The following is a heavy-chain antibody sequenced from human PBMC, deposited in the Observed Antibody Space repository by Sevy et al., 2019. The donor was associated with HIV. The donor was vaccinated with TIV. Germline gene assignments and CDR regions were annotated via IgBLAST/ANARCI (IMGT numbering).Heavy chain of an antibody. CDR1: RFTFSSYW. J-gene: IGHJ4*02. V-gene: IGHV3-7*01. Sequence: GGSLRLSCAASRFTFSSYWMSWVRQAPGKGLEWVANINQDGSEKYHLDSVKGRFTISRDNSKNTLYLQMNSLRAEDTAVYYCAKDLPNYYDSSGYYYAGPLFDYWGQGTLVTVSS. CDR2: INQDGSEK. D-gene: IGHD3-22*01. CDR3: AKDLPNYYDSSGYYYAGPLFDY.